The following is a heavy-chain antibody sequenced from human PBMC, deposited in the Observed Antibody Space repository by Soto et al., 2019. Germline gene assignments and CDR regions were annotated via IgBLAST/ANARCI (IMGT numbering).Heavy chain of an antibody. V-gene: IGHV3-49*03. J-gene: IGHJ3*02. Sequence: GGSLRLSCTASGFTFGDYAMSWFRQAPGKGLEWVGFIRSKAYGGTTEYAASVKGRFTISRDDSKSIAYLQMNSLKTEDTAVYYCTRANRKGPIGPFDIWGQGTMVTVSS. CDR1: GFTFGDYA. CDR3: TRANRKGPIGPFDI. CDR2: IRSKAYGGTT.